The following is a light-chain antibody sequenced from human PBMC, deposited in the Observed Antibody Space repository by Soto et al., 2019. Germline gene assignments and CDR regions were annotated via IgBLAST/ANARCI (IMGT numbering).Light chain of an antibody. CDR1: SSNIGSNA. J-gene: IGLJ2*01. V-gene: IGLV1-44*01. Sequence: QSVLAQPPSASGTPGQRVTISCSGSSSNIGSNAVNWYQQLPGTAPKLLIYGNNQRPSGVPDRFSVSKSGTSASLAISGLQSDDEADYYCAAWDDSLNGVVFGGGTKLTVL. CDR2: GNN. CDR3: AAWDDSLNGVV.